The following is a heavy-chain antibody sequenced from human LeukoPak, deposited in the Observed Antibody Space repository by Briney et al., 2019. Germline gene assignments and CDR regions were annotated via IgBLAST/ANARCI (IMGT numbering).Heavy chain of an antibody. CDR1: GGSFSGYY. CDR2: INHSGST. V-gene: IGHV4-34*01. Sequence: SETLSLTCAVYGGSFSGYYWSWIRQPPGKGLEWIGEINHSGSTNYNPSLKSRVTLSVDTSKNQFSLKLSSVTAADTAVYYCAREKAGTRRIDYWGQGTLVTVSS. CDR3: AREKAGTRRIDY. D-gene: IGHD6-19*01. J-gene: IGHJ4*02.